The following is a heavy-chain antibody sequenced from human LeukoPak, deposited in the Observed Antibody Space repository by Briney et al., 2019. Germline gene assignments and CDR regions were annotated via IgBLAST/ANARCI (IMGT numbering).Heavy chain of an antibody. V-gene: IGHV4-31*03. D-gene: IGHD3-10*01. CDR2: IYYSGST. Sequence: SQTLSLTCTVSGGSISSGDYYWNWIRQHPGKGLEWIGYIYYSGSTYYNPSLKSRVTISQDTSQKQFSLKLTSVTAADTAVYYCARHASGLYFFDYWGQGTLVTVSS. CDR3: ARHASGLYFFDY. J-gene: IGHJ4*02. CDR1: GGSISSGDYY.